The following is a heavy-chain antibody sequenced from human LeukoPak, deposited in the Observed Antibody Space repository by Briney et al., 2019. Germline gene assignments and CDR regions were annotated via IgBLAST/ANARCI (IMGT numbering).Heavy chain of an antibody. CDR3: AHSPTADYVWGSYRRPYYFDY. J-gene: IGHJ4*02. D-gene: IGHD3-16*02. CDR1: GFSLSTSGVG. CDR2: IYWNDDK. Sequence: SGPTLVKPTQTLTLTCTFSGFSLSTSGVGVGWIRQPPGKALEWLALIYWNDDKRYSPSLKSRLTITKDTSKNQVVLTMTNMDPVDTATYYCAHSPTADYVWGSYRRPYYFDYWGQGTLVTVSS. V-gene: IGHV2-5*01.